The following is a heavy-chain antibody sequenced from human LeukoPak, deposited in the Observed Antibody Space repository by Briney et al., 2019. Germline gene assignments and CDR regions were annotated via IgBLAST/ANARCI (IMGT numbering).Heavy chain of an antibody. D-gene: IGHD3-10*01. CDR1: GFTFDDYG. CDR2: INWNGGST. Sequence: GGSLRLSCAASGFTFDDYGMSWVRHAPGKGLEWVSGINWNGGSTVYADPVKGRFTISRDNAKTSLYLQMNSLRAEDTALYYCASSSNYYGSGSYYNEFSYYYMDVWGKGTTVTVSS. V-gene: IGHV3-20*04. CDR3: ASSSNYYGSGSYYNEFSYYYMDV. J-gene: IGHJ6*03.